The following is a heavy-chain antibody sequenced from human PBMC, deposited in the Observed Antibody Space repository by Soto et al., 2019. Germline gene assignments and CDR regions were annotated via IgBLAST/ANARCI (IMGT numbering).Heavy chain of an antibody. CDR3: ARREMAVGSGWWFDT. CDR2: IYYSGST. D-gene: IGHD3-10*01. Sequence: PSETLSLTCTVSGGSISSSIYSGGWIRRPPGKGLEWIGSIYYSGSTYYSPSLKSRVTISVDTSKNQFSLKLSSVTAADTAVYYFARREMAVGSGWWFDTWGQGTLVTVSS. V-gene: IGHV4-39*01. CDR1: GGSISSSIYS. J-gene: IGHJ5*02.